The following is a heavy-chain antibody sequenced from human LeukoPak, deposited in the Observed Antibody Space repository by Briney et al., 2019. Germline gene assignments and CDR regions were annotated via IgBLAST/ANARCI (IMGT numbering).Heavy chain of an antibody. Sequence: GGSLRLSCAASGFTFSSYAMHWVRQAPGKGLEWVAVTSYDGSNKYYADSVKGRFTISRDNSKNTLYLQMNSLRAEDTAVYYCARLPPGGYCSSTSCPPKDRAFDIWGQGTMVTVSS. D-gene: IGHD2-2*01. CDR2: TSYDGSNK. V-gene: IGHV3-30-3*01. CDR1: GFTFSSYA. J-gene: IGHJ3*02. CDR3: ARLPPGGYCSSTSCPPKDRAFDI.